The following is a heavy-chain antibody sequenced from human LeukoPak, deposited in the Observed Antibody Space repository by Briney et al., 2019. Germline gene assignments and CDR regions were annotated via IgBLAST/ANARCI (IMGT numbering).Heavy chain of an antibody. CDR3: ARGGSYFGN. D-gene: IGHD1-26*01. J-gene: IGHJ4*02. CDR2: IYYSGST. Sequence: SETLSLTCTVSGGSVNSGSYYWSWIRQPPGKGLEWIGYIYYSGSTNHNPSLKNRVTISVDTSKNQFSLQLSSVTAADTAVYYCARGGSYFGNWGQGTLVTVSS. V-gene: IGHV4-61*01. CDR1: GGSVNSGSYY.